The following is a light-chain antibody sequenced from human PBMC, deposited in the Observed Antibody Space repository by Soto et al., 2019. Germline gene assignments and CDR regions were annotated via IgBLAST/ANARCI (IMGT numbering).Light chain of an antibody. J-gene: IGLJ3*02. CDR3: QVWDSSSDLWV. CDR1: NIGSKS. Sequence: SYELTQPPSVSVAPGKTARITCGGNNIGSKSVHWYQQKPGQAPVLVIYYDSDRPSGIPERFSGSNSGNTATLTISRVEAGEEADYYCQVWDSSSDLWVFGGGTKLTVL. CDR2: YDS. V-gene: IGLV3-21*04.